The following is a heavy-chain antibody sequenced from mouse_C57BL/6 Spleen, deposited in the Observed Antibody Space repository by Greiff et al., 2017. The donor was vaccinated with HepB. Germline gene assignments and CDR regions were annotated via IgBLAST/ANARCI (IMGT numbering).Heavy chain of an antibody. CDR2: IDPSDSYT. J-gene: IGHJ4*01. Sequence: VQLQQPGAELVRPGTSVKLSCKASGYTFTSYWMHWVKQRPGQGLEWIGVIDPSDSYTNYNQKFKGKATLTVDTSSSTAYMQLSSLTSEDSAVYYCATTVPYYYAMDYWGQGTPVTVSS. D-gene: IGHD1-1*01. V-gene: IGHV1-59*01. CDR3: ATTVPYYYAMDY. CDR1: GYTFTSYW.